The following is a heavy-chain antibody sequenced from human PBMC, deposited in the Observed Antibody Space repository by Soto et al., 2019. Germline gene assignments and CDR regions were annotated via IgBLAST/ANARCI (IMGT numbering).Heavy chain of an antibody. CDR2: ISSSSTYI. CDR1: GFTFSSYS. Sequence: EVQLLESGGGLVKPGGSLRLSCAASGFTFSSYSVNWVRQAPGKGLEWVSSISSSSTYIYYADSVRGRFTISRDNAKNSLYLQMNSLTAEDTAVYHCATYQRYRRDYGMDVWGQGTTVTVSS. V-gene: IGHV3-21*01. D-gene: IGHD1-1*01. J-gene: IGHJ6*02. CDR3: ATYQRYRRDYGMDV.